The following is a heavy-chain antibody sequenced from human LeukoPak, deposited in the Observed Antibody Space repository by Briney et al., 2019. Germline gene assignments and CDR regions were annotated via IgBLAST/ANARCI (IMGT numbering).Heavy chain of an antibody. CDR2: ITPNSEGT. Sequence: ASVKVSCKASGYNLTDYYVHWVRQAPGQGLEWMGYITPNSEGTEFAQKFQGRVTMTRDTSIITAYMELSSLTSDDTAVYYCARDPSYYYDSSGYYSGDAFDIWGQGTMVTVSS. D-gene: IGHD3-22*01. CDR3: ARDPSYYYDSSGYYSGDAFDI. J-gene: IGHJ3*02. V-gene: IGHV1-2*02. CDR1: GYNLTDYY.